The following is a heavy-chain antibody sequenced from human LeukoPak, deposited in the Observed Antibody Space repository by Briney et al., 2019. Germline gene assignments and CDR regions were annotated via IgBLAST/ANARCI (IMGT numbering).Heavy chain of an antibody. J-gene: IGHJ4*02. CDR3: AKRGVVIRVILVGFHKEAYYFDS. Sequence: GGSLRLSCAVSGISLSTYGMSWLRQAPGKGLEWVAGISGSGGSTNYADSVKGRFTISRDNPKNTLYLQMNSLRPEDTAVYFCAKRGVVIRVILVGFHKEAYYFDSWGQGALVTVSS. CDR1: GISLSTYG. CDR2: ISGSGGST. V-gene: IGHV3-23*01. D-gene: IGHD3-22*01.